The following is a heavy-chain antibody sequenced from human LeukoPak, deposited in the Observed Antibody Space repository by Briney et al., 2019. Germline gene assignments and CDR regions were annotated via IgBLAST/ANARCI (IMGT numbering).Heavy chain of an antibody. Sequence: GGSLRLSCAASGFTFSSYAMSRVRQAPGKGLEWVSAISGSGGSTYYADSVKGRFTISRDNSKNTLYLQMNSLRAEDTAVYYCAKAITYYYDSSGYDYWGQGTLVTVSS. D-gene: IGHD3-22*01. V-gene: IGHV3-23*01. CDR1: GFTFSSYA. CDR3: AKAITYYYDSSGYDY. J-gene: IGHJ4*02. CDR2: ISGSGGST.